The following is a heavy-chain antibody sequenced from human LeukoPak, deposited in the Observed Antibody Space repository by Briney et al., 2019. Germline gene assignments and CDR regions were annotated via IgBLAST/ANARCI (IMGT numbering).Heavy chain of an antibody. D-gene: IGHD3-3*01. Sequence: PGGSLRLSCAASGFTFSSYAMTWVRQAPGKGLEWVSSIRDNGDTTYYADSVKGRFTISRDNSKNTLYLQMNSLRAEDTAVYYCAKDGFWDYWGQGTLVTVSS. V-gene: IGHV3-23*01. CDR2: IRDNGDTT. J-gene: IGHJ4*02. CDR3: AKDGFWDY. CDR1: GFTFSSYA.